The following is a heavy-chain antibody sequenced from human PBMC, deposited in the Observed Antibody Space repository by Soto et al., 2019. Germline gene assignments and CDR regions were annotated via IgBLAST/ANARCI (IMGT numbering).Heavy chain of an antibody. Sequence: QVQLVQSGAEVKKPGSSVKVSCKASGGTFSSYAISWVRQAPGQGLEWMGGIIPIFGTANYAQKFQGRVKITAVESPSTAYMELSSLRSEDTAVYDCARVVTVVKSFHYWYFDLWGRGTLVTVSS. J-gene: IGHJ2*01. CDR2: IIPIFGTA. CDR3: ARVVTVVKSFHYWYFDL. V-gene: IGHV1-69*12. D-gene: IGHD2-15*01. CDR1: GGTFSSYA.